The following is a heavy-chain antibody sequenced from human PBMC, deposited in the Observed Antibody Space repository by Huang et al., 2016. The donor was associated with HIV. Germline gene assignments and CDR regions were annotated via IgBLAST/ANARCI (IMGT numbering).Heavy chain of an antibody. J-gene: IGHJ4*02. V-gene: IGHV1-69*01. Sequence: QVQLVQSGAEVKKPGSSVKVSCKASGGTFSSYVISWVRQAPGQGLEWMGGITPIFDKTSYAQKFQGRVTIIADESTRTAYMEMSSLRPEDTATYYCATGPRGSGSFNWGQGTLVIVSS. CDR1: GGTFSSYV. D-gene: IGHD1-26*01. CDR3: ATGPRGSGSFN. CDR2: ITPIFDKT.